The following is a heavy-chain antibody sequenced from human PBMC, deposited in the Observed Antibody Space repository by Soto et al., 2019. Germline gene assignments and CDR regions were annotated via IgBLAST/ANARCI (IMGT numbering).Heavy chain of an antibody. D-gene: IGHD3-22*01. J-gene: IGHJ4*01. CDR1: GFTFSDYY. CDR3: ASDLGYYDSSGYFDS. CDR2: ISSSGDII. Sequence: GRSLRLSYAASGFTFSDYYMSWIRQAPGKGLEWFSYISSSGDIIYYADSVKGRITISRDNAKNSLYLQMNSLRAEDTAVYYFASDLGYYDSSGYFDSWGLGNLFTVS. V-gene: IGHV3-11*01.